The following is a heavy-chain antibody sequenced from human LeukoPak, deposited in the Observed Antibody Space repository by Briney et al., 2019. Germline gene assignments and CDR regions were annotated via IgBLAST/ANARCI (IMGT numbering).Heavy chain of an antibody. CDR1: GGSISTSSYY. CDR3: ARQSFYYCFDY. V-gene: IGHV4-39*01. CDR2: IFYSGNT. J-gene: IGHJ4*02. Sequence: PSETLSLTCTVSGGSISTSSYYWDWIRQPPGTGLEWIGSIFYSGNTYYRPSLKSRVTISVDTSKNQFSLKLNSVTAADTAVYYCARQSFYYCFDYWGQGALVTVSS. D-gene: IGHD3-16*02.